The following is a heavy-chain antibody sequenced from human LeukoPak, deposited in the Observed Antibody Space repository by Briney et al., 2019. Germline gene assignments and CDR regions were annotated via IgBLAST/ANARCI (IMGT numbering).Heavy chain of an antibody. CDR2: VIGSGGST. CDR3: AKNRHWLSVWDAFDI. D-gene: IGHD3-16*01. V-gene: IGHV3-23*01. Sequence: GGSLRLSCAASRFTFNIYAMAWVRQAPGKGLEWVSSVIGSGGSTYYADSVKGRFTISRDNSKNALFLQMTSLRAEDTAIYYCAKNRHWLSVWDAFDIWGQGTMVTVSS. CDR1: RFTFNIYA. J-gene: IGHJ3*02.